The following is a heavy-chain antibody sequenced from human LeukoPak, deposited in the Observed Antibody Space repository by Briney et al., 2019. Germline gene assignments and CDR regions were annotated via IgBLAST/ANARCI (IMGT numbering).Heavy chain of an antibody. CDR3: RRVLDWFDP. J-gene: IGHJ5*02. V-gene: IGHV3-49*04. D-gene: IGHD2-8*02. CDR1: GFTFGDYA. Sequence: PGGSLRLSCTASGFTFGDYAMSWVRQAPGKGLEWVGFIRSKAYGGTTEYAASVKGRFTISRDDSKSIAYLQMNSLKTEDTAVYYCRRVLDWFDPWGQGTPVTVSS. CDR2: IRSKAYGGTT.